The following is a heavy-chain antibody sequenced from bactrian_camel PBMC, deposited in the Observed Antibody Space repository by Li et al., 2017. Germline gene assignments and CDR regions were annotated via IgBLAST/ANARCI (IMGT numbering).Heavy chain of an antibody. Sequence: VQLVESGGGSVQAGGSLRLSCVVSGSGPNTARMAWFRQPPGKERAAVAAHYTGTATTYVVDSVKGRFTISRDNAKDTLYLQMNSLKIEDTAVYYCALGSSRQATMTARGKGTQVTVS. V-gene: IGHV3S54*01. CDR2: HYTGTATT. CDR1: GSGPNTAR. D-gene: IGHD3*01. J-gene: IGHJ4*01.